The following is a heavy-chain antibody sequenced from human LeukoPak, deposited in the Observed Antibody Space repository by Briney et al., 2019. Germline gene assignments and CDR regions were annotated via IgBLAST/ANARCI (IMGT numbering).Heavy chain of an antibody. CDR1: GFSLSTSGVS. D-gene: IGHD2-15*01. J-gene: IGHJ4*02. CDR2: IYWDDDK. V-gene: IGHV2-5*02. Sequence: SGPTLVKPTQTLTLTCTFSGFSLSTSGVSVGWVRQPPGKALEWLALIYWDDDKRYSPSLKSRLTITKDTSKNQVVLSMTNMGPVDTATYHCARGYYSSSGDYWGQGTLVTVSS. CDR3: ARGYYSSSGDY.